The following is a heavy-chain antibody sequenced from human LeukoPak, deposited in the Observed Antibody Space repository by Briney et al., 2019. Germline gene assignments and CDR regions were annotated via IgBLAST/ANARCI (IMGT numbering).Heavy chain of an antibody. CDR3: ARDRCSSSWNQAYYYGMDV. V-gene: IGHV4-59*01. Sequence: SETLSLTCTVSGGSISSYYWSWIRQPPGKGLEWIGYIYYSGSTNYNPSLKSRVTISVDTSKNQCSLKLSSLTAADTAVYYCARDRCSSSWNQAYYYGMDVWGQGTTVTVSS. CDR2: IYYSGST. CDR1: GGSISSYY. D-gene: IGHD6-13*01. J-gene: IGHJ6*02.